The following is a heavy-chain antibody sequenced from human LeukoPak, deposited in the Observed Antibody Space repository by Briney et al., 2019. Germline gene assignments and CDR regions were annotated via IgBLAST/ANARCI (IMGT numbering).Heavy chain of an antibody. Sequence: ASVKVSCKASGYTFTSYGIIWVRQAPGQGLEWMGRIIPILGIANYAQKFQGRVTITADKSTSTAYMELSGLRSEYTAVYDCARVAYQAPYCSGGRCSDSYFDYWGQGTLVTVSS. D-gene: IGHD2-15*01. J-gene: IGHJ4*02. CDR3: ARVAYQAPYCSGGRCSDSYFDY. V-gene: IGHV1-69*04. CDR1: GYTFTSYG. CDR2: IIPILGIA.